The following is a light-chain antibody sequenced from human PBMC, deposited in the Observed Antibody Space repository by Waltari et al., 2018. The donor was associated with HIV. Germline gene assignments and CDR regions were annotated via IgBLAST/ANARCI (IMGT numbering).Light chain of an antibody. J-gene: IGKJ2*01. Sequence: DIQMTQSPSSLSALVGDRVTITCRASQDISNYLGWFQQTPVKAPKSLIFAASNLQSGVPSRFLGAGSGTNFTLTIRSLQPEDFATYYCHQYNTFPLTFG. CDR3: HQYNTFPLT. CDR1: QDISNY. CDR2: AAS. V-gene: IGKV1-16*01.